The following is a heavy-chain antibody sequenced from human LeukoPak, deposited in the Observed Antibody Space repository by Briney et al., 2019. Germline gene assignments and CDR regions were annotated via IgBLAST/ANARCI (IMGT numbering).Heavy chain of an antibody. D-gene: IGHD3-22*01. CDR3: VTGRNYYYDC. Sequence: GGSLRLSCAASGFAFSTYPMHWLRQAPGKGLEWVAVISSDGSNQYYADSVKGRFTISRDNSRNTLYLQMNSLRSEDTAVNYCVTGRNYYYDCWGQGTLVTVSS. CDR1: GFAFSTYP. J-gene: IGHJ4*02. V-gene: IGHV3-30*01. CDR2: ISSDGSNQ.